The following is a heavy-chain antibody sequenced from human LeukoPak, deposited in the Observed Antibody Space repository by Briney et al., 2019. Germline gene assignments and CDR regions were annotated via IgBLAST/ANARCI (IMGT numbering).Heavy chain of an antibody. CDR3: ASEASSDDAFDI. J-gene: IGHJ3*02. CDR2: IYYSGST. V-gene: IGHV4-59*01. Sequence: PSETLSLTCTVSGGSISSYYWSWIPQPPGKGLEWIGYIYYSGSTNYNPSLKSRVTISVDTSKNQFSLKLSSVTAADTAVYYCASEASSDDAFDIWGQGTMVAVSS. CDR1: GGSISSYY.